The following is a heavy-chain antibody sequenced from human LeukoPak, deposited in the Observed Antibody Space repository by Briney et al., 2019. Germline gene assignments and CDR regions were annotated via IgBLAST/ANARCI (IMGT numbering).Heavy chain of an antibody. J-gene: IGHJ4*02. D-gene: IGHD3-3*01. CDR2: IYSGDST. CDR1: GFTVSSNY. CDR3: ARMGDFWSSLMDY. Sequence: GGSLRLSCAASGFTVSSNYMSWVRQAPGQGLEWVSVIYSGDSTYYADSVKGQFTITRDNSTNTLYLQMNSLRAEDTAMYYCARMGDFWSSLMDYWGQGTLVTVSS. V-gene: IGHV3-53*01.